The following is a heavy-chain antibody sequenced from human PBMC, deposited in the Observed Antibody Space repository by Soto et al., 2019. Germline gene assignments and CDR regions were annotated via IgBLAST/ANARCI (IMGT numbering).Heavy chain of an antibody. CDR2: IIPLFAAS. V-gene: IGHV1-69*01. Sequence: QVQLAQSGAEVRKPGSSVKVSCGASGGSFSDFAFSWVRQAPGQGLEWMGGIIPLFAASKYAQQFQDRVTITADESTNTVYLALSSLTSDDTATYYCARGGIVAVPAALSSYHDYTNYRFDSWGQGTLVTVSS. J-gene: IGHJ4*02. D-gene: IGHD2-15*01. CDR1: GGSFSDFA. CDR3: ARGGIVAVPAALSSYHDYTNYRFDS.